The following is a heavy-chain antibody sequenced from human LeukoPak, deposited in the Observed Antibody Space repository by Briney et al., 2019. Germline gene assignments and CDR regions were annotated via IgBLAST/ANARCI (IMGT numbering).Heavy chain of an antibody. V-gene: IGHV4-31*03. J-gene: IGHJ4*02. Sequence: SETLSLTCTVSGGSISSGGYYWSWIRQHPGKGLEWIGYIYYSGSTYYNPSLKSRVTISVDTSKNQFSLKLSSVTAADTAVYYCARGLPYYDILTGYLGSPGTYFDYWGQGTLVTVSS. CDR1: GGSISSGGYY. CDR3: ARGLPYYDILTGYLGSPGTYFDY. CDR2: IYYSGST. D-gene: IGHD3-9*01.